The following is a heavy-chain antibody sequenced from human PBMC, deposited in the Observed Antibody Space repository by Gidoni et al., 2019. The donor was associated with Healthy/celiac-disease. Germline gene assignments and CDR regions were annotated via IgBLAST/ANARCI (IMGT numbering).Heavy chain of an antibody. D-gene: IGHD3-3*01. CDR3: ARGRSGRLCWSGSHLDI. CDR1: GGSFSCYY. V-gene: IGHV4-34*01. CDR2: INHSGST. J-gene: IGHJ3*02. Sequence: QVQLQQWVAGLLKPSETLSLTCAVYGGSFSCYYWLWIRQPPGTGLEWIGEINHSGSTNYNPSLKSRVTISVDTSKNQFSLKLSSVTAADTAVYYCARGRSGRLCWSGSHLDIWGQGTMVTVSS.